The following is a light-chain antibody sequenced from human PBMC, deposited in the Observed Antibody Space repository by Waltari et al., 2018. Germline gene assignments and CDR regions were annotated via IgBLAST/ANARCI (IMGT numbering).Light chain of an antibody. Sequence: DIVMTQSPDSLAVSLGERATINCKSSQSVLYSSNNKNYLAWYQQKPGQPPKLLIYWASTRESGVPDRCSGSGSGTDFTLTISSLQAEDVAVYYCQQYYNTPYTFGQGTKLEFK. CDR2: WAS. CDR3: QQYYNTPYT. V-gene: IGKV4-1*01. J-gene: IGKJ2*01. CDR1: QSVLYSSNNKNY.